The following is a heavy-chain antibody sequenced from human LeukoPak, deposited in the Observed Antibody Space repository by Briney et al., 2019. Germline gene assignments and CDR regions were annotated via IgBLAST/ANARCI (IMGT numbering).Heavy chain of an antibody. CDR1: GGSFSGYY. D-gene: IGHD3-10*01. CDR2: INHSGST. V-gene: IGHV4-34*01. CDR3: ARDHGSSIWFDP. J-gene: IGHJ5*02. Sequence: PSETLSLTCAVYGGSFSGYYWSWIRQPPGKGLEWIGEINHSGSTNYNPSLKSRVTISVDTSKNQFSLKLSSVTAADTAVYYCARDHGSSIWFDPWGQGTLVTVSS.